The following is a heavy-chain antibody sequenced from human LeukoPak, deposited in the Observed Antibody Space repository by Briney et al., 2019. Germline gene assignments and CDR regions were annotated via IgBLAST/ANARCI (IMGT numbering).Heavy chain of an antibody. V-gene: IGHV3-30*04. CDR2: ISHDGSNK. D-gene: IGHD6-13*01. J-gene: IGHJ6*02. Sequence: GGSLRLSCAASGFTFSSYAMHWVRQAPGKGLEWVAVISHDGSNKYYADSVKGRFTISRDNSKNTLYLQMNSLRAEDTAVYYCAREYSSSWYHYYYGMDVWGQGTTVTVSS. CDR1: GFTFSSYA. CDR3: AREYSSSWYHYYYGMDV.